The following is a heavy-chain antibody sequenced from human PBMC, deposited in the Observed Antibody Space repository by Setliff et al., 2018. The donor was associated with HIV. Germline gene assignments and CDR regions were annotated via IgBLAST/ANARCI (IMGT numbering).Heavy chain of an antibody. D-gene: IGHD5-12*01. Sequence: PGGSLRLSCRGFRTTFSGYGLNWVRQAPGKGLEWVAVISFDGSSKYYADSVKGRFTISRDNSEGTLYLKANSLRIEDTAVYYCARDPPGSGFHLDYWGQGTPVTVSS. CDR3: ARDPPGSGFHLDY. CDR1: RTTFSGYG. V-gene: IGHV3-30*03. CDR2: ISFDGSSK. J-gene: IGHJ4*02.